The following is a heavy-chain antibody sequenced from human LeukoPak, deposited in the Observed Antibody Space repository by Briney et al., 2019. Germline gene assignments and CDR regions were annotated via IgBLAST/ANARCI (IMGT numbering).Heavy chain of an antibody. V-gene: IGHV4-59*01. Sequence: SETLSLTCTVSGGSISSYYWSWIRQPPGKGLEWIGYIYYSGSTNYNPSLKSRVTISVDTSKNQFSLKLSSVTAADTAVYYCARGSRIFLRDYWGQGTLVTVSS. D-gene: IGHD2-15*01. CDR3: ARGSRIFLRDY. CDR2: IYYSGST. J-gene: IGHJ4*02. CDR1: GGSISSYY.